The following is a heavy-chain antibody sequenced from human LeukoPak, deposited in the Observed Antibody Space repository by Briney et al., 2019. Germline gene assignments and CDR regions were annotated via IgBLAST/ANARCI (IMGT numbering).Heavy chain of an antibody. V-gene: IGHV3-13*05. Sequence: AGGSLRLSCAASGFTFSSYDMHWVRQATGKGLEWVSAIGTAGDPYYPGSVKGRFTISRENAKNSLYIQMNSLRAGDTAVYYCARGAEREFGELLSPLDYWGQGTLVTVSS. J-gene: IGHJ4*02. CDR2: IGTAGDP. D-gene: IGHD3-10*01. CDR1: GFTFSSYD. CDR3: ARGAEREFGELLSPLDY.